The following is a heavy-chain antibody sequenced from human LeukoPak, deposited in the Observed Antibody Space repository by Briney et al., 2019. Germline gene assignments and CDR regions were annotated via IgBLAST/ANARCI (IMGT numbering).Heavy chain of an antibody. V-gene: IGHV1-2*04. J-gene: IGHJ4*02. D-gene: IGHD5-12*01. CDR3: ARGGAYSGYDFDY. CDR1: GYTFTGYY. CDR2: INPNSGGT. Sequence: GASVKVSCKASGYTFTGYYMHWVRQAPGQGLEWMGWINPNSGGTNYAQKFQGWVTMTRDTSISTAYMELSRLRSDDTAVYYCARGGAYSGYDFDYWGQGTLVTVSS.